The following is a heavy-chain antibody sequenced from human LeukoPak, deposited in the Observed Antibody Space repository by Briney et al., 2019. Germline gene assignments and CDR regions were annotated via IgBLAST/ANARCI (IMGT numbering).Heavy chain of an antibody. CDR3: AREKDSSGYYEDAFDI. CDR1: GGSISSSNW. V-gene: IGHV4-4*02. J-gene: IGHJ3*02. Sequence: SETLSLTCAVSGGSISSSNWWSWVRQPPGKGLEWIGEIYHSGSTNYNPSLKSRVTISVDTSKNQFSLKLSSVTAADTAVYYCAREKDSSGYYEDAFDIWGQGTMVTVSS. D-gene: IGHD3-22*01. CDR2: IYHSGST.